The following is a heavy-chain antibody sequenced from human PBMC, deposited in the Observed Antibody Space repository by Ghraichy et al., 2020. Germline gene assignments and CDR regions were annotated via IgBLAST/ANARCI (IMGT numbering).Heavy chain of an antibody. J-gene: IGHJ4*02. CDR3: AKDHTWRGYYDTPFDY. V-gene: IGHV3-23*01. CDR1: GFTFSSYA. Sequence: GGSLRLSCAASGFTFSSYAMSWVRQAPGKGLEWVSAISGSGGSTYYADSVKGRFTISRDNSKNTLYLQMNSLRAEDTAVYYCAKDHTWRGYYDTPFDYWGQGTLVTVSS. D-gene: IGHD3-22*01. CDR2: ISGSGGST.